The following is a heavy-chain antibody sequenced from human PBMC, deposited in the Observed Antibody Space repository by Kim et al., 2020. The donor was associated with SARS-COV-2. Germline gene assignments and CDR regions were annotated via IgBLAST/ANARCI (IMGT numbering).Heavy chain of an antibody. CDR3: AKDYYGSGSYYNAGWGGMYYYYGMDV. CDR2: ISYDGSNK. D-gene: IGHD3-10*01. V-gene: IGHV3-30*18. CDR1: GFTFSSYG. Sequence: GGSLRLSCAASGFTFSSYGRHWVRQAPGKGLEWVAVISYDGSNKYYADSVKGRFTISRDNSKNTLYLQMNSLRAEDTAVYYCAKDYYGSGSYYNAGWGGMYYYYGMDVWGQGTTVTVSS. J-gene: IGHJ6*02.